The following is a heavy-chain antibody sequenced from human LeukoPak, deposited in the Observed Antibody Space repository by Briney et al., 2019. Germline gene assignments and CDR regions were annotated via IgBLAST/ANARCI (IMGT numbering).Heavy chain of an antibody. D-gene: IGHD5-12*01. V-gene: IGHV3-30-3*01. CDR1: GFTLSSYA. CDR2: ISYDGSNK. J-gene: IGHJ6*02. CDR3: AREGIVATSYYYYYGMDV. Sequence: GRCLRLSCAASGFTLSSYAMHWVRQAPGKGLEGVAVISYDGSNKYYADSVKGRFTISRDNSKNTLYLQMNSLRAEDTAVYYCAREGIVATSYYYYYGMDVWGQGTTVTVSS.